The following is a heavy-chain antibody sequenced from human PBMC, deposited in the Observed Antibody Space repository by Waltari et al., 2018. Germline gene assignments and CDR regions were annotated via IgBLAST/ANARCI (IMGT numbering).Heavy chain of an antibody. CDR3: ARGARADIVVVPTAPRGDAFDM. CDR2: ISAYNGNT. Sequence: QVHLVQSGGEVKKPGASVKVSCKASGYTFNSYDINWVRQAPGQGLEWMGWISAYNGNTDYAQKLQGRVTMTTDTSTSTAYMELRSLRSDDTAVYYCARGARADIVVVPTAPRGDAFDMWGQGTMVTVSS. J-gene: IGHJ3*02. CDR1: GYTFNSYD. V-gene: IGHV1-18*01. D-gene: IGHD2-2*01.